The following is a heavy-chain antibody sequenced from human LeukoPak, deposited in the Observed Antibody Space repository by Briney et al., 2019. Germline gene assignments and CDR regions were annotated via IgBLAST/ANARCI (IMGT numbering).Heavy chain of an antibody. Sequence: ASVKVSCKASGYTFTSYYMHWVRQAPGQGLEWMGIINPSGGSTSYAQKFLGRVTMTRDTSTSTVYMELSSLRSEDTAVYYCARAESPGDAFDIWGQGTMVTVSS. CDR2: INPSGGST. D-gene: IGHD3-10*01. CDR1: GYTFTSYY. CDR3: ARAESPGDAFDI. V-gene: IGHV1-46*03. J-gene: IGHJ3*02.